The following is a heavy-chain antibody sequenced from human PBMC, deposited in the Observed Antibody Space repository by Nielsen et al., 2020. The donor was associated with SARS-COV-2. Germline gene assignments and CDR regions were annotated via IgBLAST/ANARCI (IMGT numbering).Heavy chain of an antibody. CDR3: ARGYGDFGY. V-gene: IGHV3-21*04. J-gene: IGHJ4*02. D-gene: IGHD4-17*01. CDR1: GFTFSSYS. Sequence: GESLKISCAASGFTFSSYSMNWVRQAPGKGLEWVSSISSSSSYIYYADSVKGRFTISRDNAKNSLYLQMNSLRAEDTAVYYCARGYGDFGYWGQGTLVTVSS. CDR2: ISSSSSYI.